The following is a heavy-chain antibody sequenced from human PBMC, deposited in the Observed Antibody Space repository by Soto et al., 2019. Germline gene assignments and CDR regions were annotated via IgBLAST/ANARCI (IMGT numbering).Heavy chain of an antibody. V-gene: IGHV3-21*01. Sequence: PGGSLRLSCAASGVTSSSYSMNWVRQCPGKGLEWVSSISSSSSYIYYADSVKSRFTISRDNAKNSLYLQMNSLRAEDTAVYYCAGTLGVLRVLEWLSPPGDHYYGMDVWGQGTTVTVSS. J-gene: IGHJ6*02. CDR3: AGTLGVLRVLEWLSPPGDHYYGMDV. D-gene: IGHD3-3*01. CDR2: ISSSSSYI. CDR1: GVTSSSYS.